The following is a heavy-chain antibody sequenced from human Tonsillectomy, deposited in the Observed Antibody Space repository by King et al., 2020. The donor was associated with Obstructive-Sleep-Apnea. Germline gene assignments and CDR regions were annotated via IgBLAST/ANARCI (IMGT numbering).Heavy chain of an antibody. CDR2: IRYDGSNK. CDR1: GFTFSSYG. J-gene: IGHJ1*01. D-gene: IGHD5-18*01. V-gene: IGHV3-30*02. CDR3: AKVKEDTAMVLTPYFQH. Sequence: VQLVESGGGVVQPGRSLRLSCAASGFTFSSYGMHWVRQAPGKGLEWVAFIRYDGSNKYYADSVKGRFTISRDNSKNTLYLQMNSLRAEDTAVYYCAKVKEDTAMVLTPYFQHWGQGTLVTVSS.